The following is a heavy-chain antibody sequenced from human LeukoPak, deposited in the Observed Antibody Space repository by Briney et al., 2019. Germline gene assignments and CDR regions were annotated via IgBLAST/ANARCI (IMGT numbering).Heavy chain of an antibody. CDR3: AKVGILWFGESPDPNWFDP. D-gene: IGHD3-10*01. V-gene: IGHV3-11*01. CDR1: GFTFSDYY. CDR2: ISSSGSTI. Sequence: GGSLRLSCAASGFTFSDYYMSWIRQAPGKGLEWVSYISSSGSTIYYADSVKGRFTISRDNAKNSLYLQMNSLRAEDTAVYYCAKVGILWFGESPDPNWFDPWGQGTLVTVSS. J-gene: IGHJ5*02.